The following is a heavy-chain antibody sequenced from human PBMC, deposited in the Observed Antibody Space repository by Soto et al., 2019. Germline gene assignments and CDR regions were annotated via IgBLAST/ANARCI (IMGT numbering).Heavy chain of an antibody. CDR1: GGSISSYY. D-gene: IGHD5-18*01. CDR3: ARAPRRGYSYGSFDP. J-gene: IGHJ5*02. V-gene: IGHV4-59*01. CDR2: IYYSGST. Sequence: PSETLSLTCTVSGGSISSYYWGWIRQPPGKGLEWIGYIYYSGSTNYNPSLKSRVTISVDTSKNQFSLKLSSVTAADTAVYYCARAPRRGYSYGSFDPWGLGALVTVSS.